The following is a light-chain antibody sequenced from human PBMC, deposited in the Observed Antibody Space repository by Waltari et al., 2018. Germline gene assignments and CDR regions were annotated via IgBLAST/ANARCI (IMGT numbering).Light chain of an antibody. V-gene: IGKV4-1*01. Sequence: DIVMTQSPDSLAVSLRERATLNSKSSQSVLYSSNNKNFLTWYQQKPGQPPKLLIYWASTREAGVPDRFSGSGSGTEFTLTISSLQAEDVAVYYCQQHYLTPWTFGQGTKVEI. CDR3: QQHYLTPWT. J-gene: IGKJ1*01. CDR1: QSVLYSSNNKNF. CDR2: WAS.